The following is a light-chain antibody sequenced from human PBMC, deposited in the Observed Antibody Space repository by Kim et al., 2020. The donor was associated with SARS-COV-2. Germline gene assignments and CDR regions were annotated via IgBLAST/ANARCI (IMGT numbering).Light chain of an antibody. CDR2: DAS. CDR3: QQRSSWPLT. Sequence: LSPGERATLSCRASQSVGSSLAWYQHKLGQAPGLVIYDASNRATGIPARISGSGSKTDFTLTISSLDPEEFAVYYCQQRSSWPLTFGGGTKVDIK. J-gene: IGKJ4*01. CDR1: QSVGSS. V-gene: IGKV3-11*01.